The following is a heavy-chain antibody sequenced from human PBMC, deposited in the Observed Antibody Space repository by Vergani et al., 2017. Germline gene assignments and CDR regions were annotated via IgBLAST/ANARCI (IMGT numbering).Heavy chain of an antibody. CDR1: GFTVSSNY. V-gene: IGHV3-66*02. CDR2: IYSGGST. D-gene: IGHD2-8*01. J-gene: IGHJ4*02. CDR3: ARGCTNGVCYFAY. Sequence: EVQLVESGGGLVQPGGSLRLSCEASGFTVSSNYMSWVRQAPGKGLEWVSVIYSGGSTYYADSVKGRFTISRDNSKNTLYLQMNSLRAEDTAVYYCARGCTNGVCYFAYWGQGTLVTVSS.